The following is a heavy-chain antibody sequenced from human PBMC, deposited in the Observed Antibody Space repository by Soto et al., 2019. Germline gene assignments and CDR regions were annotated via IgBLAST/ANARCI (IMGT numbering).Heavy chain of an antibody. D-gene: IGHD5-18*01. CDR2: IYSSGST. CDR3: ARDHPHSYGVYYFDY. V-gene: IGHV4-59*01. J-gene: IGHJ4*02. Sequence: SETLSLTCTVSGGSISNYYWNWIRQSPGKGLEWIGYIYSSGSTHYNPSLQNRVTISIDTSKNQVSLKVNSVTAADTAVYYCARDHPHSYGVYYFDYWGQGTPVTAPQ. CDR1: GGSISNYY.